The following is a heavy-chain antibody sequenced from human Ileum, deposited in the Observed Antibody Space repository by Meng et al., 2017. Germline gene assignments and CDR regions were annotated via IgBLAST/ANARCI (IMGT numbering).Heavy chain of an antibody. CDR2: IFAGDTHT. J-gene: IGHJ4*02. D-gene: IGHD3-22*01. CDR3: ARRAYYDSTGHYDAFDY. V-gene: IGHV5-51*01. CDR1: GYSFTSYW. Sequence: GESLKISCQGSGYSFTSYWIGWVRQMPGKGLEWVGIIFAGDTHTTYSPSFQGQVSISVDKSISTAYLQWGSLKASDSAMYYCARRAYYDSTGHYDAFDYWGQGTPVTVSS.